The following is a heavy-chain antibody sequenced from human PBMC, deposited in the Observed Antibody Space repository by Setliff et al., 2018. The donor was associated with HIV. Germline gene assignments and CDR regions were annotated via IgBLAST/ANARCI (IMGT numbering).Heavy chain of an antibody. CDR2: IYYSGST. CDR1: GGSISSSSYY. D-gene: IGHD6-19*01. J-gene: IGHJ6*04. CDR3: ARDYDSSG. Sequence: SETLSLTCTVSGGSISSSSYYWGWIRQPPGKGLEWIGSIYYSGSTYYNPSLKSRVTISVDTSKNQFSLKLSSVTAADTAVYYCARDYDSSGWGKGTTVTVSS. V-gene: IGHV4-39*07.